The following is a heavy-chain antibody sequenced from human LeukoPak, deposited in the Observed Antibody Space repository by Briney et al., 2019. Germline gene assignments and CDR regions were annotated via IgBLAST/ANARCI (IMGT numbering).Heavy chain of an antibody. Sequence: ASVKVSCKASGYTFTSYGISWVRQAPGQGLEWMGWISAYNGNTNYAQKLQGRVTMTTDTSTSTAYMELRSLRSDDTAVYYSARDGPHYYDSSAYFDYWGQGTLVTVSS. D-gene: IGHD3-22*01. CDR2: ISAYNGNT. V-gene: IGHV1-18*01. CDR1: GYTFTSYG. CDR3: ARDGPHYYDSSAYFDY. J-gene: IGHJ4*02.